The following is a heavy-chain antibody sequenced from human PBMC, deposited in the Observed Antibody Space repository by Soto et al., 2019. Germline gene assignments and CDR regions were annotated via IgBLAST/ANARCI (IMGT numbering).Heavy chain of an antibody. Sequence: GGSLRLSCAASGFTFSSYAMSWVRQAPGKGLEWVSAISGSGGSTYYADSVKGRFTISRDNSKNTLYLQMNSLRAEDTAVYYLAKAPALDIVVVVAAIYYYYYGMDVWGQGTTVTVSS. CDR1: GFTFSSYA. D-gene: IGHD2-15*01. J-gene: IGHJ6*02. CDR2: ISGSGGST. CDR3: AKAPALDIVVVVAAIYYYYYGMDV. V-gene: IGHV3-23*01.